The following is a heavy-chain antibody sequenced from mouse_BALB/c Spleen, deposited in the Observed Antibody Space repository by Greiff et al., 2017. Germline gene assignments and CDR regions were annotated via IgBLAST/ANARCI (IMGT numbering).Heavy chain of an antibody. CDR3: ARGITTVVAPYWYFDV. CDR1: GYTFTSYD. D-gene: IGHD1-1*01. CDR2: IFPGDGST. Sequence: QVQLQQSGAELVKPGASVKLSCKASGYTFTSYDINWVRQRPEQGLEWIGWIFPGDGSTKYNEKFKGKATLTTDKSSSTAYMQLSRLTSEDSAVYFCARGITTVVAPYWYFDVWGAGTTVTVSS. J-gene: IGHJ1*01. V-gene: IGHV1S56*01.